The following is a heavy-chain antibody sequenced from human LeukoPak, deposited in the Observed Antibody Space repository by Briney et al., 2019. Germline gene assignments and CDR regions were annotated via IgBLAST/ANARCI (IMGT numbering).Heavy chain of an antibody. CDR3: ARHWVPEPFDY. D-gene: IGHD1-1*01. V-gene: IGHV4-59*08. Sequence: SETLSLTCTVSGGSISSYYWSWIRQPPGKGLEWMGYIYYSGSTNYNPSLKSRVTISVDTSKNQFSLKLSSVTAADTAVYYCARHWVPEPFDYWGQGTLVTVSS. CDR1: GGSISSYY. CDR2: IYYSGST. J-gene: IGHJ4*02.